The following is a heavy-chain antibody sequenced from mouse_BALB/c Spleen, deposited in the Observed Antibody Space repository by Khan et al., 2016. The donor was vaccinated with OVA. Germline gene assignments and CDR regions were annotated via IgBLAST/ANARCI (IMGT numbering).Heavy chain of an antibody. Sequence: VQLQESGPGLVAPSQTLSITCTVSGFSLSNYGVHWVRQPPGKGLEWLGVIWAGGSTNHNSALMSRLSISQEDSKSQVFLKMNSLQTYDTAMYFCASAFYNGAWFAYWGQGTLVTVSA. V-gene: IGHV2-9*02. J-gene: IGHJ3*01. CDR2: IWAGGST. D-gene: IGHD1-3*01. CDR3: ASAFYNGAWFAY. CDR1: GFSLSNYG.